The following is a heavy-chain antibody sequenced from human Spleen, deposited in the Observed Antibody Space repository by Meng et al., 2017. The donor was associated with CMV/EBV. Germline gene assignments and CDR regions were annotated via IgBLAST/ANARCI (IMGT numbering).Heavy chain of an antibody. CDR1: GGSMSSYY. Sequence: SETLSLTCTVSGGSMSSYYWSWIRQPPGKGLEWIAYIYYSGSINYNPSLRSRLTISVDTSRNEFSLQLSSVTAADTAVYYCARRTAIAAPTGGFYYGLDVWGQGTTVTVSS. V-gene: IGHV4-59*01. CDR2: IYYSGSI. J-gene: IGHJ6*02. CDR3: ARRTAIAAPTGGFYYGLDV. D-gene: IGHD6-13*01.